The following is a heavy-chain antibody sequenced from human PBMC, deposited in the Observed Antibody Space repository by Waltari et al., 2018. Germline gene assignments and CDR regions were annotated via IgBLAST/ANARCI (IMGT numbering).Heavy chain of an antibody. CDR3: TTRVAISGVPGMPDY. V-gene: IGHV3-53*01. D-gene: IGHD2-15*01. J-gene: IGHJ4*02. CDR1: GFTVSRTY. CDR2: SYSHGTT. Sequence: EVQRVESGGGLIQAGGSLRLSCAASGFTVSRTYMAGVRRAPGKGLESVAISYSHGTTSYADSVKGRFTISRDNSKNTLFLQMSSVRVDDTAMYYCTTRVAISGVPGMPDYWGQGTLVTVSS.